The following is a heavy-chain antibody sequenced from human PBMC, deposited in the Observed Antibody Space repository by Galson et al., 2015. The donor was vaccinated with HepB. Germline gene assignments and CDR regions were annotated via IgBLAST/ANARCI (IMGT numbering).Heavy chain of an antibody. CDR2: IYPGDSDT. CDR3: ARHLDSSGWHGIDY. Sequence: QSGAEVKKPGESLKIPCKASGYRFISHWIVWVRQMPEKGLEWMGIIYPGDSDTRYSPSFQGQVTISADKSIATAYLQWSSLEASDTAMYYCARHLDSSGWHGIDYWGQGTLVTVSS. V-gene: IGHV5-51*01. CDR1: GYRFISHW. D-gene: IGHD6-19*01. J-gene: IGHJ4*02.